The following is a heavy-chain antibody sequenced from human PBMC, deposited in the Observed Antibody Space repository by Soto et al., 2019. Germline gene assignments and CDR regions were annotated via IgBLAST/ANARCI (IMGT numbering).Heavy chain of an antibody. J-gene: IGHJ3*02. CDR2: ISAYNGNT. V-gene: IGHV1-18*01. D-gene: IGHD2-8*02. Sequence: ASVKVSCKASGYTFTSYGIGWVRQAPGQGLEWMGWISAYNGNTNYAQKLQGRVTMTTDTSTSTAYMELRSLRSDDTAVYYCARDFLVADAFDIWGQGTMVTVSS. CDR1: GYTFTSYG. CDR3: ARDFLVADAFDI.